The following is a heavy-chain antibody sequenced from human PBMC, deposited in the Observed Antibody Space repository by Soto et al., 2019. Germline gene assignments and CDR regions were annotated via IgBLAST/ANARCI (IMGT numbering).Heavy chain of an antibody. CDR1: GFTFSTYN. V-gene: IGHV3-48*01. CDR3: ARDDYPYYDDSSGYHFDY. J-gene: IGHJ4*02. Sequence: GVSLRLSCAASGFTFSTYNMNWLRQAPGKGLEWGSYNSYSSSTIHYADSVKGRFTISRDNAKNSLYLQMNSLRAEAPAVYYCARDDYPYYDDSSGYHFDYWGQGALVTVSS. CDR2: NSYSSSTI. D-gene: IGHD3-22*01.